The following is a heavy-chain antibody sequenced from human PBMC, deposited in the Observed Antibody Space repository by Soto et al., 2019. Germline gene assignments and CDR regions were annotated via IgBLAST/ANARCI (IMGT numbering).Heavy chain of an antibody. Sequence: SETVCLTCAVSVYSISSGYYWGWIRQPPGKGLEWIGNIYHSGSTYYNPSLKSRVTISVDTSKNQFSLKLSSVTAADTAVYYCARVGWGNSGLSDYWGQGTLVTVSS. CDR2: IYHSGST. CDR3: ARVGWGNSGLSDY. J-gene: IGHJ4*02. CDR1: VYSISSGYY. D-gene: IGHD7-27*01. V-gene: IGHV4-38-2*01.